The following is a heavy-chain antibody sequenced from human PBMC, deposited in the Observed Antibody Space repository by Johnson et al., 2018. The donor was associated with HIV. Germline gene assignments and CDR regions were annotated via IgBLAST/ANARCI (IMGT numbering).Heavy chain of an antibody. CDR3: AKGPDQLQSDAFDV. Sequence: QMQLVESGGGVVQPGRSLRLSCAASGFTFSDYGMHWVRQAPGKGLEWVAAISYDGSKKYYVDSVKCRFTISRDNSKNTLYVQMNSLRVEDMAVYYCAKGPDQLQSDAFDVWGQGTMVTVSS. V-gene: IGHV3-30*18. CDR1: GFTFSDYG. J-gene: IGHJ3*01. D-gene: IGHD4-11*01. CDR2: ISYDGSKK.